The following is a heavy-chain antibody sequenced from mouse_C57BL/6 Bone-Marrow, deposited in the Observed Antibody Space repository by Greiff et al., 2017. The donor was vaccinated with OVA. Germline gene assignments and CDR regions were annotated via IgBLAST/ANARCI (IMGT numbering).Heavy chain of an antibody. J-gene: IGHJ1*03. Sequence: QVQLQQPGAELVKPGASVKMSCKASGYTFTSYWITWVKQRPGQGLEWIGDIYPGSGSTNYNQKFKGKSTLTVDKSSSTAYMQLSSLTSEDSAVYYCARQYGNFYWYFDVWGTGTTVTVSS. CDR2: IYPGSGST. CDR1: GYTFTSYW. D-gene: IGHD2-10*02. CDR3: ARQYGNFYWYFDV. V-gene: IGHV1-55*01.